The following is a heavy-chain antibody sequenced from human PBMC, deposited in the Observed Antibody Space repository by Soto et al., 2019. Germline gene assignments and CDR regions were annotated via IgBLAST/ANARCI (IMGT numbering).Heavy chain of an antibody. V-gene: IGHV3-23*01. Sequence: GGSLRLSCAVAGFTFSDYSMSWVRQAPGKGLEWVSAISGSGGSTYYADSVKGRFTISRDNSKNTLYLQMNSLRAEDTAVYYCAKGDSSSYSWFDPWGQGTLVTVSS. CDR1: GFTFSDYS. CDR2: ISGSGGST. J-gene: IGHJ5*02. CDR3: AKGDSSSYSWFDP. D-gene: IGHD2-15*01.